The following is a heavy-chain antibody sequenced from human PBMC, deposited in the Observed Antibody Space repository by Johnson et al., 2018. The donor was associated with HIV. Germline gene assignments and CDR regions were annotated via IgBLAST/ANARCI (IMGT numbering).Heavy chain of an antibody. V-gene: IGHV3-30*03. CDR2: ISYDASNK. Sequence: QVQLVESGGSVVRPGGSLRLSCAASGFTFDDYGMSWVRQAPGKGLEWVALISYDASNKYYADSVKGRFTISRDNSKNTLYLQMNSLRAEDTAVYYCATARRAIDVWGQGTMATVSS. CDR1: GFTFDDYG. CDR3: ATARRAIDV. J-gene: IGHJ3*01. D-gene: IGHD6-6*01.